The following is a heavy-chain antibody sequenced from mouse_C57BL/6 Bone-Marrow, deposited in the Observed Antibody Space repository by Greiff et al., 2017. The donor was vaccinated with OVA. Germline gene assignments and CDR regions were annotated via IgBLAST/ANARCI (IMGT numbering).Heavy chain of an antibody. CDR3: ASTVVATDY. J-gene: IGHJ2*01. V-gene: IGHV1-52*01. CDR2: IDPSDGET. Sequence: VQLQQPGAELVRPGSSVKLSCKASGYTFTSSWMHWVKQRPIQGLAWIGNIDPSDGETQYNPPFKDKATLTVDKSSSTAYMQLSSLTSEDSAVYYGASTVVATDYWGQGTTLTVSS. D-gene: IGHD1-1*01. CDR1: GYTFTSSW.